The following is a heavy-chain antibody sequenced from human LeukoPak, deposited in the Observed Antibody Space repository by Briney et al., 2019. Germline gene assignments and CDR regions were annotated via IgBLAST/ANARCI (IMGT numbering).Heavy chain of an antibody. Sequence: SETLSLTCAVYGGSFSGYYWSLIRLPPGKGLEWIGESNDSGSTNYNPSLKSRVTISVDTSKNQFSLKLSSVTAVDTAVYYCARAPRTPRYCSSTSCYGDRWFDPWGQGTLVTVSS. V-gene: IGHV4-34*01. CDR1: GGSFSGYY. D-gene: IGHD2-2*01. CDR2: SNDSGST. CDR3: ARAPRTPRYCSSTSCYGDRWFDP. J-gene: IGHJ5*02.